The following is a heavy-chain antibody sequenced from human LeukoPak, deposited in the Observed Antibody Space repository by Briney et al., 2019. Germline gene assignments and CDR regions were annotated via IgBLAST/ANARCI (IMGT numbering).Heavy chain of an antibody. CDR3: ARDVSSGSPQSLDY. J-gene: IGHJ4*02. D-gene: IGHD3-10*01. Sequence: KPGGSLRLSCAASGITLSSYNMYWVRQAPGKGLEWVSSISSSSSYIYYADSVKGRFTISRDNAKNSLYLQMNSLRAEDTAVYYCARDVSSGSPQSLDYWGQGTLVTVSS. CDR2: ISSSSSYI. V-gene: IGHV3-21*01. CDR1: GITLSSYN.